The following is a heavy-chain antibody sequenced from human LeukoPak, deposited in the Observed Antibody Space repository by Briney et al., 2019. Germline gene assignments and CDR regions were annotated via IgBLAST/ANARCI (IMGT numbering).Heavy chain of an antibody. Sequence: SETLSLTCAVYGGSFSGYYWSWIRQPPGNRLEWIGEINHSGSTNYNPSLKSRVTISVDTSKNQFSLKLSSVTAADTAVYYCARGLSRGYSYGRFDYWGQGTLVTVSS. J-gene: IGHJ4*02. CDR2: INHSGST. CDR3: ARGLSRGYSYGRFDY. V-gene: IGHV4-34*01. D-gene: IGHD5-18*01. CDR1: GGSFSGYY.